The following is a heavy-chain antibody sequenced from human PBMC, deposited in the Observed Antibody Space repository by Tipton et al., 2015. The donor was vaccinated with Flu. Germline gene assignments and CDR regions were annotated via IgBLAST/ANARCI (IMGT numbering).Heavy chain of an antibody. CDR2: IYYSGST. CDR1: GGSISSDGYY. V-gene: IGHV4-31*09. J-gene: IGHJ4*02. CDR3: AKEVVVPATRFDT. Sequence: TLSLTCTVSGGSISSDGYYWNWIRQHPGKGLEWIGYIYYSGSTYYNPSLKSRVTISVDKSKNQFSLNLSSVTAADTAVYYCAKEVVVPATRFDTWGQGTQVTV. D-gene: IGHD2-15*01.